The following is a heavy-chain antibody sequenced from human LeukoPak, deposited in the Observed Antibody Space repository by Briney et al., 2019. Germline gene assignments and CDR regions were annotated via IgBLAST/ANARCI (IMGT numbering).Heavy chain of an antibody. CDR1: GYTFTSYY. CDR2: INPSGGST. D-gene: IGHD3-22*01. Sequence: VASVKVSCKASGYTFTSYYMHWVRQAPGQGLEWMGIINPSGGSTSYAQKFQGRVTMTRDTSISTAFMELSRLRSDDTAVYYCARVKTMIVVVRLFDYWGQGTLVTVSS. J-gene: IGHJ4*02. CDR3: ARVKTMIVVVRLFDY. V-gene: IGHV1-46*01.